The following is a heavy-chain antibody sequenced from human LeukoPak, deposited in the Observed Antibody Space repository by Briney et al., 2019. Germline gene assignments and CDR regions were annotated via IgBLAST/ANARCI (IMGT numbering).Heavy chain of an antibody. J-gene: IGHJ6*02. D-gene: IGHD3-16*01. V-gene: IGHV1-3*01. CDR1: GYTFTSYG. Sequence: GASVKVSCKASGYTFTSYGIHWVRQAPGQRLEWMGWINAGNGNTKYSQKFQGRVSITRDTSASTAYMEVSSLRSEDTAVYYCARDLGDYGMDVWGQGTTVTVSS. CDR2: INAGNGNT. CDR3: ARDLGDYGMDV.